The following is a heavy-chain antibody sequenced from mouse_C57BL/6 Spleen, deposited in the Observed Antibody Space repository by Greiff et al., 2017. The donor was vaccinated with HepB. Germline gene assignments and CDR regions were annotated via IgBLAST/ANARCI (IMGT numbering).Heavy chain of an antibody. D-gene: IGHD3-2*02. CDR1: GYTFTDYN. CDR2: INPNNGGT. Sequence: EVQLQQSGPELVKPGASVKIPCKASGYTFTDYNMDWVKQSHGKSLEWIGDINPNNGGTIYNQKFKGKATLTVDKSSSTAYMELRSLTSEDTAVYYCARWNSSYYAMDYWGQGTSVTVSS. V-gene: IGHV1-18*01. CDR3: ARWNSSYYAMDY. J-gene: IGHJ4*01.